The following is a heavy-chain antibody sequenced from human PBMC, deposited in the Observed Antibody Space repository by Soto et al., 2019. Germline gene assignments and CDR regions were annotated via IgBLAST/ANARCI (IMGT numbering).Heavy chain of an antibody. Sequence: SETLSLTCTVSGGSISSSSYYWGWIRQPPGKGLEWIGSIYYSGSTYYNPSLKSRVTISVDTSKNQFSLKLSSVTAADTAVYYCARHPKPEDFWSGYYTNPFYFDYWGQGTLVTVSS. J-gene: IGHJ4*02. CDR3: ARHPKPEDFWSGYYTNPFYFDY. V-gene: IGHV4-39*01. CDR1: GGSISSSSYY. D-gene: IGHD3-3*01. CDR2: IYYSGST.